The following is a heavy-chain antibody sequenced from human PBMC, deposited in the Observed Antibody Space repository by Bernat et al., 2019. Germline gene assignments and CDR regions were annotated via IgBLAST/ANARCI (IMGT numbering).Heavy chain of an antibody. Sequence: EVQLVQSGAEVKKPGESLKISCKGSGYSFTSYWIGWVRQMPGKGLEWMGIIYPGDSDTRYSPSFQGQVTISADKPISTAYLQWSSLKASDTAMYYCATSSGPYDYVWGSYRYTNYFDYWGQGTLVTVSS. CDR2: IYPGDSDT. CDR1: GYSFTSYW. CDR3: ATSSGPYDYVWGSYRYTNYFDY. J-gene: IGHJ4*02. D-gene: IGHD3-16*02. V-gene: IGHV5-51*04.